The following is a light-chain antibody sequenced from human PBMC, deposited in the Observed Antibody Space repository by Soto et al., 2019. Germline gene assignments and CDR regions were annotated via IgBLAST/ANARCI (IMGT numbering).Light chain of an antibody. V-gene: IGLV2-14*03. CDR2: DVT. CDR3: NSYTSSSTYV. Sequence: QSVLTQPASVSGSPGQSITISCTGTSSDVGGFNYVSWYQQHPGKAPKLMIYDVTNRPSGVSYRFSGSKSGNTVSLTISGLQAEDEADYYCNSYTSSSTYVFGTGTKVTVL. CDR1: SSDVGGFNY. J-gene: IGLJ1*01.